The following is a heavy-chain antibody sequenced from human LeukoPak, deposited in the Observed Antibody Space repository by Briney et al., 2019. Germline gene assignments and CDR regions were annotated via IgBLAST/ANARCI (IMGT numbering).Heavy chain of an antibody. CDR3: ARTSIAARGWFDP. CDR2: IYYSGST. Sequence: SETLSLTCTVSGGSISSSSYYWGWIRQPPGKGLGWIGSIYYSGSTYYNPSLKSRVTISVDTSKNQFSLKLSSVTAADTAVYYCARTSIAARGWFDPWGQGTLVTVSS. J-gene: IGHJ5*02. D-gene: IGHD6-6*01. V-gene: IGHV4-39*01. CDR1: GGSISSSSYY.